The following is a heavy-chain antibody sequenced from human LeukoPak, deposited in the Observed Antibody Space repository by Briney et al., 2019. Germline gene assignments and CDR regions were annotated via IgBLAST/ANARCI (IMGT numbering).Heavy chain of an antibody. CDR2: INPITGGT. CDR1: GYSFMDYY. V-gene: IGHV1-2*04. D-gene: IGHD2-2*03. CDR3: ARDWIRAYDS. Sequence: ASVKVSCKASGYSFMDYYIHWVRQAPGQGLEWMGWINPITGGTNYAQKFQGWVTMTRDTSISTAYMELSRLTSDDTAVYYCARDWIRAYDSWGQGTMLIVSS. J-gene: IGHJ3*02.